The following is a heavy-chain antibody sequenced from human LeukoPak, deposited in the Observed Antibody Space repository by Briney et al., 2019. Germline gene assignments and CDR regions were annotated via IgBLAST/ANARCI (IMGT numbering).Heavy chain of an antibody. CDR1: GFTFSSYA. CDR3: AKSGYNRFDY. V-gene: IGHV3-30*04. CDR2: ISYDGSNK. J-gene: IGHJ4*02. D-gene: IGHD5-24*01. Sequence: GGSLRLSCAASGFTFSSYAMHWVRQAPGKGLEWVAIISYDGSNKYYADSVKGRFTISRDNSKNTLYLQMNSLRAEDTAVYYCAKSGYNRFDYWGQGTLVTVSS.